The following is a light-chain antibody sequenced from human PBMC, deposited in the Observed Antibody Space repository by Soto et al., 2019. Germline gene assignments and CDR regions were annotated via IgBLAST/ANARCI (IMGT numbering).Light chain of an antibody. Sequence: IQMTNSPSTLCASVGDRVIITCRSDQKITRWLAWIKQKPGKTPSLLIYDATNIQPGVPAMFSRSGSRTEFTLTISSLQPDDFATYYCQQYNGYSHPFGQGTKVDSK. J-gene: IGKJ2*01. CDR2: DAT. V-gene: IGKV1-5*01. CDR3: QQYNGYSHP. CDR1: QKITRW.